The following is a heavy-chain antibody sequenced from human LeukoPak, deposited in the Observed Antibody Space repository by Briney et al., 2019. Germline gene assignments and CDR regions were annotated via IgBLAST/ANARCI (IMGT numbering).Heavy chain of an antibody. CDR1: GFTFSSYW. CDR3: ARDATSCTYYSYNSGYYADY. J-gene: IGHJ4*02. Sequence: GGSLRLSCVASGFTFSSYWMSWVRQAPGKGLEWVANIKQGGTDKYYVDSVKGRFTISRDNAENSLYLQMNSLRVEDTAVYYCARDATSCTYYSYNSGYYADYWGQGTLVTVSS. CDR2: IKQGGTDK. V-gene: IGHV3-7*01. D-gene: IGHD3-22*01.